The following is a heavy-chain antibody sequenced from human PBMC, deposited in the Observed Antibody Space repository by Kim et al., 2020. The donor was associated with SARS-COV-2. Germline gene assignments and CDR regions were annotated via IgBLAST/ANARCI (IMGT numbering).Heavy chain of an antibody. D-gene: IGHD6-19*01. CDR2: INHSGST. CDR3: ARENRIAVAGYFQH. CDR1: GGSFSGYY. J-gene: IGHJ1*01. V-gene: IGHV4-34*01. Sequence: SETLSLTCAVYGGSFSGYYWSWIRQPPGKGLEWIGEINHSGSTNYNPSLKSRVTISVDTSKNQFSLKLSSVTAADTAVYYCARENRIAVAGYFQHWGQGTLVTVSS.